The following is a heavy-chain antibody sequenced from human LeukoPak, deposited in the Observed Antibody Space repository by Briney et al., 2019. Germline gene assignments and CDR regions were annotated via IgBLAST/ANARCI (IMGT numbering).Heavy chain of an antibody. CDR3: AKDSGGPRFYYYYYYMDV. Sequence: GGSLRLSCAASGFTFSDYYMTWIRQAPGKGLEWVAFIRYDGSNKYYADSVKGRFTISRDNSKNTLYLQMNSLRAEDTAVYYCAKDSGGPRFYYYYYYMDVWGKGTTVTVSS. V-gene: IGHV3-30*02. D-gene: IGHD3-10*01. J-gene: IGHJ6*03. CDR2: IRYDGSNK. CDR1: GFTFSDYY.